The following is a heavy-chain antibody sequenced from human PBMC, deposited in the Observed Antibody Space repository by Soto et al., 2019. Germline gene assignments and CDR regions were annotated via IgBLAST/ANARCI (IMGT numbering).Heavy chain of an antibody. Sequence: GGSLRLSCTASGFTFGDYAMSWVRQAPGKGLEWVSSISSSSSYIYYADSVKGRFTISRDNAKNSLYLQMNSLRAEDTAVYYCARDAPLVGATEGQGYYYGMDVWGQGTTVTVSS. CDR3: ARDAPLVGATEGQGYYYGMDV. CDR2: ISSSSSYI. J-gene: IGHJ6*02. CDR1: GFTFGDYA. D-gene: IGHD1-26*01. V-gene: IGHV3-21*01.